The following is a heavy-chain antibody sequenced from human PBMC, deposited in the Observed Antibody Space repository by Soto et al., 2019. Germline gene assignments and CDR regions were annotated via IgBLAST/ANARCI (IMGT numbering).Heavy chain of an antibody. CDR2: IKSKTDGGTT. D-gene: IGHD2-2*01. V-gene: IGHV3-15*07. CDR3: TTQEHTFHCSSTSCYGAY. J-gene: IGHJ4*02. CDR1: GFTFSNAW. Sequence: GESLKISCAASGFTFSNAWMNWVRQAPGKGLEWVGRIKSKTDGGTTDYAAPVKGRFTISRDDSRNTLYLQMNSLKTEDTAVYYCTTQEHTFHCSSTSCYGAYWGQGTLVTVSS.